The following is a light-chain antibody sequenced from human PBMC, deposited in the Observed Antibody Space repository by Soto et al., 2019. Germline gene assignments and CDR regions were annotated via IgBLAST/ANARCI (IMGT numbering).Light chain of an antibody. V-gene: IGKV3-20*01. CDR1: QSVRNNY. Sequence: ETVLTQSPGTLSLSPGERATLSCRASQSVRNNYLAWYQQKPGQAPRLLISGASSRAAGIPDRFSGSGSETDFTRTISRLEPEDFALYFCQQYGNPRITFGQGTRLDIK. CDR2: GAS. CDR3: QQYGNPRIT. J-gene: IGKJ5*01.